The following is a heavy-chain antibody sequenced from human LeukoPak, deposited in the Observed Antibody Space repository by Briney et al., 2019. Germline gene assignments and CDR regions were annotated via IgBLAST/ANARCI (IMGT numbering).Heavy chain of an antibody. CDR2: ISSSSSYI. CDR3: ARVGCSSTSCPKYFQH. D-gene: IGHD2-2*01. CDR1: GFTFSSYS. V-gene: IGHV3-21*01. J-gene: IGHJ1*01. Sequence: PGGSLRLSCAASGFTFSSYSMNWVRQAPGKGLEWVSSISSSSSYIYYADSVKGRFTISRDNAKNSLYLQMNSQRAEDTAVYYCARVGCSSTSCPKYFQHWGQGTLVTVSS.